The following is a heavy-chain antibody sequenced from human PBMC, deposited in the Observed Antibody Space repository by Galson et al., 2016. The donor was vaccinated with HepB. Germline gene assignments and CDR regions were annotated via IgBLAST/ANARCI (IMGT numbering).Heavy chain of an antibody. CDR1: GFTFNRYT. CDR3: AREMHVAAAAAFDF. Sequence: SLRLSCAASGFTFNRYTMYWVRQAPGKGLEWVAYISSSSSYIYYADSVKGRFTISRDNAKKSLYLQMNSLRAEDTAVYYCAREMHVAAAAAFDFWGRGTLVTVSS. V-gene: IGHV3-21*01. D-gene: IGHD6-13*01. J-gene: IGHJ4*02. CDR2: ISSSSSYI.